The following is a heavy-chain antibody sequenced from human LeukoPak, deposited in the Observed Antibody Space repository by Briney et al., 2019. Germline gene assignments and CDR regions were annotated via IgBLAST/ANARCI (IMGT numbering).Heavy chain of an antibody. CDR1: GFTFSSYA. V-gene: IGHV3-9*01. CDR3: AKDARRYSGGWYLFHY. D-gene: IGHD6-19*01. CDR2: ISWNSGSI. J-gene: IGHJ4*02. Sequence: GGSLRLSCAASGFTFSSYAMSWVRQAPGKGLEWVSGISWNSGSIGYADSVKGRFTISRDNAKNSLYLQMNSLRAEDTALYYCAKDARRYSGGWYLFHYWGQGTLVTVSS.